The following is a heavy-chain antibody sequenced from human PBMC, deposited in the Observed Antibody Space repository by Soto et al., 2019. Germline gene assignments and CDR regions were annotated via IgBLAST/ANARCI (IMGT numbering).Heavy chain of an antibody. J-gene: IGHJ4*02. V-gene: IGHV4-30-4*01. CDR3: ARGPSGDKVDS. Sequence: QVQLQESGPGLVKPSQTLSLTCTVSGGSISTVDYWWSWIRQSPDMGLGGIGNIYDGGRTYNNPSLECRVTMSVDTSKSQLSLTLSSVSAADTAVYYCARGPSGDKVDSWGQGTLVTVSS. CDR2: IYDGGRT. CDR1: GGSISTVDYW. D-gene: IGHD7-27*01.